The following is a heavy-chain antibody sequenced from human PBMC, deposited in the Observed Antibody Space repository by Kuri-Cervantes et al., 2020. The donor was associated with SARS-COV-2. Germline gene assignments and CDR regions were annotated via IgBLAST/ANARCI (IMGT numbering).Heavy chain of an antibody. CDR2: INYVGNS. J-gene: IGHJ5*02. D-gene: IGHD3-3*02. CDR3: ARHPNSMSGFDP. V-gene: IGHV4-39*01. CDR1: GVSISSTSYY. Sequence: GSLRLSCTVSGVSISSTSYYWAWIRQPPGKGLEWIGSINYVGNSYRNPSLRSRVIMSVDTSKNQSSVNINSVTAADTAIYFCARHPNSMSGFDPWGQGTPVTVSS.